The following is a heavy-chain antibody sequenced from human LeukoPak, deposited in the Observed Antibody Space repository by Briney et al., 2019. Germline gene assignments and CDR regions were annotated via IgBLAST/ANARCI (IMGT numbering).Heavy chain of an antibody. D-gene: IGHD3-16*01. V-gene: IGHV4-61*08. CDR1: GGSISSGVYY. CDR3: AKVTAPWGDYSYGMDV. Sequence: PSETLSLTCTVSGGSISSGVYYWSWIRQPPGKGLEWIGYIYYSGSTNYNPSLKSRVTISVDTSKNQFSLKLSSVTAADTAVYYCAKVTAPWGDYSYGMDVWGQGTTVTVSS. CDR2: IYYSGST. J-gene: IGHJ6*02.